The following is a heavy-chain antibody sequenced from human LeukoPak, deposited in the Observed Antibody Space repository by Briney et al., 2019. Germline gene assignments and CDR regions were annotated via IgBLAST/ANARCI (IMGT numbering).Heavy chain of an antibody. CDR3: ARDLSGSYPFDY. CDR2: ISGYSSTI. Sequence: GGSLRLSCAASGFTFSDYYMSWIRQAPGKGLEWVSYISGYSSTIHYKDSVKGRFTISRDNAKNSLYLQMNSLRDEDTAVYYCARDLSGSYPFDYWGQGTLVTVSS. V-gene: IGHV3-11*04. D-gene: IGHD1-26*01. CDR1: GFTFSDYY. J-gene: IGHJ4*02.